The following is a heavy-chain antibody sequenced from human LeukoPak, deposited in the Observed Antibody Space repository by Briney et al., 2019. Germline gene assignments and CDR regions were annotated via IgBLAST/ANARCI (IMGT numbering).Heavy chain of an antibody. CDR1: GFTFSSYG. J-gene: IGHJ6*04. V-gene: IGHV3-30*03. CDR2: ISYGGSNK. Sequence: GRSLRLSCAASGFTFSSYGMHWVRKAPGKGLKWVAVISYGGSNKYYADSVKGRFTISRDNSKNTLYLQMNSLRAEDTAVYYCVIIAMDVSYMVVWGKGATGTVSS. D-gene: IGHD5-18*01. CDR3: VIIAMDVSYMVV.